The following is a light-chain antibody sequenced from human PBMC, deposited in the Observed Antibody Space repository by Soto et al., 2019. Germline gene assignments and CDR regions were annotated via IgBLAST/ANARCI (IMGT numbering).Light chain of an antibody. CDR2: GAS. Sequence: EVGMTQSPATLSVSPGERATLSCRASQTVSSNLAGYQHKPGQTPRLLIYGASTRATGIPARFSGSGSETDFTLHISSLQAADFALYYCQHYNDWPPITFGPGTKVDIK. V-gene: IGKV3-15*01. CDR3: QHYNDWPPIT. J-gene: IGKJ3*01. CDR1: QTVSSN.